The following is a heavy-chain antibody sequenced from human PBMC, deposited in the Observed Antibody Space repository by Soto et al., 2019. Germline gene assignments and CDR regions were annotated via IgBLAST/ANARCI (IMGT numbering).Heavy chain of an antibody. CDR3: AGGAILWFGALDYYYGMDV. V-gene: IGHV1-18*04. J-gene: IGHJ6*02. Sequence: QVQLVQSGADVKKPGASVKVYCNSSGYTFTSYGISWVRQAPGQGLEWMGWISAYNGNKNYAQKLQGRFTMTTDTSTSTAYMELRSLRSDDTAVYYCAGGAILWFGALDYYYGMDVWGQGTTVTVSS. CDR1: GYTFTSYG. CDR2: ISAYNGNK. D-gene: IGHD3-10*01.